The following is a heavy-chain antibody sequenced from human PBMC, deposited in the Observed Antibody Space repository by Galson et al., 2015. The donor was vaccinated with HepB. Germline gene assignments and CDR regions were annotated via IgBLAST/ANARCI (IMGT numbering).Heavy chain of an antibody. V-gene: IGHV4-34*01. J-gene: IGHJ6*02. CDR3: ARGRVAAAPFYYYYYGMDV. CDR1: GGSFSGYY. CDR2: INHSGST. Sequence: SETLSLTCAVYGGSFSGYYWSWIRQPPGKGLEWIGEINHSGSTNYNPSLKSRVTVSVDTSKNQFSLKLSSVTAADTAVYYCARGRVAAAPFYYYYYGMDVWGQGATVTVSS. D-gene: IGHD6-13*01.